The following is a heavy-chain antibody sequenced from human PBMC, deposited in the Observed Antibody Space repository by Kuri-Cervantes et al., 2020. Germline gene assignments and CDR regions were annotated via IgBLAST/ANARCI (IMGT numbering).Heavy chain of an antibody. CDR2: INHSGST. V-gene: IGHV4-34*01. CDR3: ARVGGDGSDY. Sequence: SETLSLTCAVYGGSFSGYYWSWIRQPPGKGLEWIGEINHSGSTNYNPSLKSRVTISVDTSKNQFSLKLSSVTAADTAVYYCARVGGDGSDYWGQGTLVTVSS. D-gene: IGHD1-26*01. J-gene: IGHJ4*02. CDR1: GGSFSGYY.